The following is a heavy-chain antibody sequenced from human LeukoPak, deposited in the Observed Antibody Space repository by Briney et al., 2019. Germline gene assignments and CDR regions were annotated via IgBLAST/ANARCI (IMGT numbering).Heavy chain of an antibody. J-gene: IGHJ4*02. V-gene: IGHV1-2*02. D-gene: IGHD2-15*01. CDR3: ARELARWELPDY. Sequence: ASVKLSCKASGYTFTDSYIHWVRQAPGQGLEWRGWINPNSGGTIYAQKFQARVTMTRDTSISTAYMDLSRLRSDDTAVHYCARELARWELPDYWGQGTLVTVSS. CDR2: INPNSGGT. CDR1: GYTFTDSY.